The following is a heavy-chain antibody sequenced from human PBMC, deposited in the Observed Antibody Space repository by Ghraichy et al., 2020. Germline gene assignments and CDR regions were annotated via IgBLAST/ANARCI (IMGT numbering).Heavy chain of an antibody. CDR2: IKQDGSGK. V-gene: IGHV3-7*03. Sequence: GGSLRLSCAASGFTFSSYWMSWVRQAPGKGLEWVANIKQDGSGKYYVDSVKGRFTITRDNAKNSLYLQMNSLRAEDTAVYYCARDEFRYYDILTGYYESYYYYYYMDVWGKGTTVTVSS. CDR3: ARDEFRYYDILTGYYESYYYYYYMDV. J-gene: IGHJ6*03. D-gene: IGHD3-9*01. CDR1: GFTFSSYW.